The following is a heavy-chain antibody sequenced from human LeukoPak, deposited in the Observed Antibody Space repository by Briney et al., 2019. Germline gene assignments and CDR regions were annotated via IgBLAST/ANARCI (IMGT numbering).Heavy chain of an antibody. D-gene: IGHD3-3*01. Sequence: VASVKVSCKASGYIFTSYDINWVRQATGQGLEWMGWMNPNSGNTGYAQKFQGRVTMTRNTSISTAYMELSSLRSEDTAVYYCARGKPRYYDFWSGYYHYYYYGMDVWGQGTTVTVSS. V-gene: IGHV1-8*01. CDR3: ARGKPRYYDFWSGYYHYYYYGMDV. CDR2: MNPNSGNT. CDR1: GYIFTSYD. J-gene: IGHJ6*02.